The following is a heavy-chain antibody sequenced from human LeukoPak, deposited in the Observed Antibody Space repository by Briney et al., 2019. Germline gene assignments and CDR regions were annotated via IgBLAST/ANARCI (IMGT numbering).Heavy chain of an antibody. Sequence: SQTLSLTCTVSGGSISSGGYYWSWIRQPPGKGLEWIGYIYHSGSTYYNPSLKSRVTISVDRSKNQFSLKLSSVTAADTAVYYCARGPYSNAFDIWGQGTMATVSS. CDR3: ARGPYSNAFDI. CDR1: GGSISSGGYY. V-gene: IGHV4-30-2*01. D-gene: IGHD2-21*01. CDR2: IYHSGST. J-gene: IGHJ3*02.